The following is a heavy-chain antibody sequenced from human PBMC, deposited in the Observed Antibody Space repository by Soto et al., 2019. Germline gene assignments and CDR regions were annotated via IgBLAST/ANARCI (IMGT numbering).Heavy chain of an antibody. D-gene: IGHD1-26*01. V-gene: IGHV3-7*01. CDR2: IKQDGSEK. J-gene: IGHJ4*02. CDR3: ARRRCSGSYYFDS. Sequence: EVQLVESGGGLVQPGGSLRLSCAASGFTFSGYWMSWVRQAPGKGLEWVANIKQDGSEKYYVDSVKGRFAISRENSRNSLYRQMNSLRAEDTDVYYCARRRCSGSYYFDSWGRGTLVTVSS. CDR1: GFTFSGYW.